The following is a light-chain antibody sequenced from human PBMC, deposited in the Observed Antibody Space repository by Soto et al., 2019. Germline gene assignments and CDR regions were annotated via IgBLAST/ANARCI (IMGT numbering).Light chain of an antibody. CDR2: DVS. J-gene: IGLJ1*01. CDR3: SSYTTSNTRQIV. Sequence: QSALTQPASVSGSPGQSITISCTGTSSDVGGYNYVSWYQQHPGKAPKFMIYDVSNRPSGVSNRFSGSKSDNTASLTTSGLQAEDEADYYYSSYTTSNTRQIVFGTGTKVTVL. CDR1: SSDVGGYNY. V-gene: IGLV2-14*01.